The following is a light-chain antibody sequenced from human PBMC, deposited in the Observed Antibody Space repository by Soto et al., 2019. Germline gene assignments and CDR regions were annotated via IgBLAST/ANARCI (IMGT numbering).Light chain of an antibody. CDR3: QQYNNWPPWT. Sequence: EIVLTQSPATLSLSPGERATLSFRSSQSVSSYLAWYQQKPGQAPRLLIYGASTRATGIPARFSGSGSGTEFTLTISSLHSEAFAVYYCQQYNNWPPWTFGQGTKVDIK. CDR1: QSVSSY. J-gene: IGKJ1*01. V-gene: IGKV3D-15*01. CDR2: GAS.